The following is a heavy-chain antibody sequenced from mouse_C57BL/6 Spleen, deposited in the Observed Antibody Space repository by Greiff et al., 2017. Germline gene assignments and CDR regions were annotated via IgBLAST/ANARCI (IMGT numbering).Heavy chain of an antibody. CDR1: GYTFTSYW. V-gene: IGHV1-5*01. J-gene: IGHJ1*03. Sequence: VQLQQSGTVLARPGASVKMSCKTSGYTFTSYWMHWVKQRPGQGLEWIGAIYPGNSDTSYNQKFKGKAKLTAVTSASTAYMELSSLTNEDSAVYYCTPYYYGSSHWYFGVWGTGTTVTVSS. CDR3: TPYYYGSSHWYFGV. CDR2: IYPGNSDT. D-gene: IGHD1-1*01.